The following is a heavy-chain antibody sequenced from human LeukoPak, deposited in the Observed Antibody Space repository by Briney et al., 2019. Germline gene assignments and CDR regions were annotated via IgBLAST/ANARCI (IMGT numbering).Heavy chain of an antibody. Sequence: PGESLKISCKGSGYSFTSYWIGWVRQMPGKGLEWMGIIYPGDSDTRYSPSFQGQVTISADKSISTAYLQWSSLKASDTAMYYCARQHDSSGWYVLFDYWGQGTLVTVSS. CDR2: IYPGDSDT. V-gene: IGHV5-51*01. CDR1: GYSFTSYW. D-gene: IGHD6-19*01. J-gene: IGHJ4*02. CDR3: ARQHDSSGWYVLFDY.